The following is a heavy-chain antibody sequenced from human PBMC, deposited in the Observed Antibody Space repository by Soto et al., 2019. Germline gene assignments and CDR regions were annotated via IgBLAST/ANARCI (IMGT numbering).Heavy chain of an antibody. CDR3: ARAPKVSGSSQTRPDF. V-gene: IGHV4-34*01. CDR1: SGSFSVYY. CDR2: ISQSGNT. Sequence: SETLSLTCSIYSGSFSVYYWSWIRQPPGKGLEWIGEISQSGNTNYSPSLKSRVSISIDTSKKQFSLNLASVSAADTAVYYCARAPKVSGSSQTRPDFWGQGTLVTVSS. J-gene: IGHJ4*02. D-gene: IGHD6-6*01.